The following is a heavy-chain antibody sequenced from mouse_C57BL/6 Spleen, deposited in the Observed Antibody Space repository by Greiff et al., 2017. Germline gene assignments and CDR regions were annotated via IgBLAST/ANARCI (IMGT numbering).Heavy chain of an antibody. V-gene: IGHV1-15*01. CDR2: IDPETGGT. CDR1: GYTFTDYE. Sequence: QQSGAELVRPGASVTLSCKASGYTFTDYEMHWVKQTPVHGLEWIGAIDPETGGTAYNQKFKGKAILTADKSSSTAYMELRSLTSEDSAVYYCTRSAFYYGKPSFDVWGTGTTVTVSS. D-gene: IGHD2-1*01. J-gene: IGHJ1*03. CDR3: TRSAFYYGKPSFDV.